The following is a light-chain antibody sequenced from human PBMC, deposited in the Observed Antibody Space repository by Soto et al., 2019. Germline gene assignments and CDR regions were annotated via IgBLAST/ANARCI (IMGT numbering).Light chain of an antibody. Sequence: DIQMTQSPSTLSASVADRVTITCRASQSISSWLAWYQQKPGKAPNLLIYKASSLEGGVPSRFSGSGSGTEFTLTISSLQPDDFATYYCQQYNSYWTFGQGTKV. CDR1: QSISSW. CDR2: KAS. CDR3: QQYNSYWT. J-gene: IGKJ1*01. V-gene: IGKV1-5*03.